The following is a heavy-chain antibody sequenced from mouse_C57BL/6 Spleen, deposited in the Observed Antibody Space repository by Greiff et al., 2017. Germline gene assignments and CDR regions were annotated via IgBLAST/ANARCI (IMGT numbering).Heavy chain of an antibody. J-gene: IGHJ1*03. CDR2: IYPGDGDT. D-gene: IGHD2-4*01. V-gene: IGHV1-82*01. CDR1: GYAFSSSW. Sequence: QVQLQQSGPELVKPGASVKISCKASGYAFSSSWMNWVKQRPGKGLEWIGRIYPGDGDTNYNGKFKGKATLTADKSSSTAYMQLSSLTSEDSAVYFCARSPYYDYDWYFDVWGTGTTVTVSS. CDR3: ARSPYYDYDWYFDV.